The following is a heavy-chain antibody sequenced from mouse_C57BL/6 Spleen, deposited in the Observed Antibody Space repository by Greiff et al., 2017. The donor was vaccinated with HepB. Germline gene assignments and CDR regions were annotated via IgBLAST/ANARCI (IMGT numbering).Heavy chain of an antibody. V-gene: IGHV5-17*01. Sequence: EVQGVESGGGLVKPGGSLKLSCAASGFTFSDYGMHWVRQAPEKGLEWVAYISSGSSTIYYADTVKGRFTISRDNAKNTLFLQMTSLRAEDTAMYYCARSAYDCYRAWFAYWGQGTLVTVSA. D-gene: IGHD2-3*01. CDR2: ISSGSSTI. J-gene: IGHJ3*01. CDR3: ARSAYDCYRAWFAY. CDR1: GFTFSDYG.